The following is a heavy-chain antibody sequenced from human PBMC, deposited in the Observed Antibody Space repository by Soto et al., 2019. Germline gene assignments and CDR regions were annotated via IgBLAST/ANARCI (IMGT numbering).Heavy chain of an antibody. V-gene: IGHV1-18*01. CDR2: ISACNGNT. CDR1: GYTFTNYG. CDR3: ARDQGYCSGGSCYYNWFDP. D-gene: IGHD2-15*01. Sequence: QVQLVQSGAEVKKPGASVKVSCKASGYTFTNYGISWVRQAPGQGLEWMGWISACNGNTNYRQKLQGRVTMTTDTSTSTAYMELRSLRSDDTAVYYCARDQGYCSGGSCYYNWFDPWGQGTLVTVSS. J-gene: IGHJ5*02.